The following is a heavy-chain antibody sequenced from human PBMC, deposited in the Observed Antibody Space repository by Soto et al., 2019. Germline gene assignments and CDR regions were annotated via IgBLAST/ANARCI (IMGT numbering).Heavy chain of an antibody. J-gene: IGHJ6*02. D-gene: IGHD6-19*01. CDR3: AKGAVAGTPTSYYYYGMDV. V-gene: IGHV1-69*12. CDR1: GGTFRTYA. CDR2: IIPIFGTV. Sequence: QVQLVQSGAEVKKPGSSVRVSCEASGGTFRTYAISWVRQAPGQGLEWMGEIIPIFGTVNYAQKFQGRVTITADESTTTVYMDLRSLRSEDTAVYYCAKGAVAGTPTSYYYYGMDVWGQGTTVTVSS.